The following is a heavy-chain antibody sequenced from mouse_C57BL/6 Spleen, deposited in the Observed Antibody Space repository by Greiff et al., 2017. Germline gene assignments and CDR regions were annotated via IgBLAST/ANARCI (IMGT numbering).Heavy chain of an antibody. D-gene: IGHD1-1*01. J-gene: IGHJ3*01. CDR2: IRLKSDNYAT. V-gene: IGHV6-3*01. Sequence: EVKVEESGGGLVQPGGSMKLSCVASGFTFSNYWMNWVRQSPEKGLEWVAQIRLKSDNYATHYAESVKGRFTISRDDSKSSVYLQMNNLRAEDTGVYYCTGFITTVDWGQGTLVTVSA. CDR1: GFTFSNYW. CDR3: TGFITTVD.